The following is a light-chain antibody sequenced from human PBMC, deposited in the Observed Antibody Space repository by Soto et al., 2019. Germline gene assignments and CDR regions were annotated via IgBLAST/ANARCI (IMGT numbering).Light chain of an antibody. CDR3: QQRSNWPIT. CDR1: QSISSY. Sequence: EVLMPQSPATLSVSPGEGDTLYCRASQSISSYLAWYQQKPGQAPRLLIYDASNRATGIPARFSGSGSGTDFTLTISSLEPEDFAVYYCQQRSNWPITFGQGTRLEI. J-gene: IGKJ5*01. V-gene: IGKV3-11*01. CDR2: DAS.